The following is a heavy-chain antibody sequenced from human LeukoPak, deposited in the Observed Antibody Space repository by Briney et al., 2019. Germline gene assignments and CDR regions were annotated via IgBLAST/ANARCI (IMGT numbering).Heavy chain of an antibody. CDR1: GFTFSSYV. CDR3: ASVTYFAFDD. Sequence: PGGSLRLSCAASGFTFSSYVMSWVRQGPGKGLEWVSIISGSGDTTYYADSVKGRFTISRDNSKNTLYLQMNNLSAEDTAVYFCASVTYFAFDDWGQGTLVTVSS. V-gene: IGHV3-23*01. D-gene: IGHD2-21*01. J-gene: IGHJ4*02. CDR2: ISGSGDTT.